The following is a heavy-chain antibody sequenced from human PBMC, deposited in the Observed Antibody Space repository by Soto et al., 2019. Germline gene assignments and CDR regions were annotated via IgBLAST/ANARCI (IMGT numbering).Heavy chain of an antibody. CDR3: VRSDGYGDNQHFYDY. D-gene: IGHD4-17*01. Sequence: PSETLSLTCTVSGGSISSSSYYWGWLRQPPGQGLVWIGNLYQSASTYYTPSLKIRVTISVDTSKNQFSLKLSSVTAADTAVYYCVRSDGYGDNQHFYDYWRRGTLVTVSS. CDR1: GGSISSSSYY. CDR2: LYQSAST. J-gene: IGHJ4*02. V-gene: IGHV4-39*07.